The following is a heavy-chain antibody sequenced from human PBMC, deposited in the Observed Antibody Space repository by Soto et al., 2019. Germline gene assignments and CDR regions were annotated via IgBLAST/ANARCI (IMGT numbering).Heavy chain of an antibody. V-gene: IGHV4-30-4*01. CDR3: AGLYGNNFHFDY. CDR1: GGSISSGGYY. Sequence: SETLSLTCIVSGGSISSGGYYWIWIRQPPGKGLEWIGYIYYSGSTYYNPSLKSRVTISVDTSKNQFSLKLSSVTAADTAVYYCAGLYGNNFHFDYWGQGTLVTVSS. J-gene: IGHJ4*02. D-gene: IGHD1-20*01. CDR2: IYYSGST.